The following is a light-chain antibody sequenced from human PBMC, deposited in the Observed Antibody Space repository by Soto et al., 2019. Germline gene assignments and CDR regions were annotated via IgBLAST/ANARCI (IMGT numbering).Light chain of an antibody. CDR2: EIN. CDR1: SSDVGGYNY. Sequence: QSVLTQPASVSGSPGQSITISCTGTSSDVGGYNYVSWYQQHPGKAPKLMIYEINKRPSGVSDRFSGSKSGKTASLTISGLQVEDEADYYCSSYTSSNKVFGGGTKVTVL. J-gene: IGLJ2*01. V-gene: IGLV2-14*01. CDR3: SSYTSSNKV.